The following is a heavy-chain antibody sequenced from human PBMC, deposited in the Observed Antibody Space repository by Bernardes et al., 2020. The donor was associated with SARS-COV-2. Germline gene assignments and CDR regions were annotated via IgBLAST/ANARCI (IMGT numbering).Heavy chain of an antibody. CDR2: IYTSGST. CDR3: ARNGGYCSSTSCYGWDYYYYYMDV. J-gene: IGHJ6*03. V-gene: IGHV4-4*07. D-gene: IGHD2-2*01. CDR1: GGSISSYY. Sequence: SETLSLTCTVSGGSISSYYWSWIRQPAGKGLEWIGRIYTSGSTNYNPSLKSRVTMSVDTSKNQFSLKLSSVTAADTAVYYCARNGGYCSSTSCYGWDYYYYYMDVWGKGTTVTVSS.